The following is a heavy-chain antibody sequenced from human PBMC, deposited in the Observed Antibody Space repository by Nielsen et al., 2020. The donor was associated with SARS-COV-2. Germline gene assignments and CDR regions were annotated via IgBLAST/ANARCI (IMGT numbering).Heavy chain of an antibody. J-gene: IGHJ4*02. V-gene: IGHV3-23*01. Sequence: GGSLRLSCAASGFTFSDYYMSWVRQAPGKGLQWVSAISGSGRSIYYADSVKGRFTISRDNSRNTLDLQMNSLRDDDTAVYYCAKNGEEGAPYYDYWGQGTLVTVS. D-gene: IGHD1-26*01. CDR1: GFTFSDYY. CDR3: AKNGEEGAPYYDY. CDR2: ISGSGRSI.